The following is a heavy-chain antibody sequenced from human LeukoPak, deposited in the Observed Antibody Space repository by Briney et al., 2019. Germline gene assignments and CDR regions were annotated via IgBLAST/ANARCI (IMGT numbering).Heavy chain of an antibody. J-gene: IGHJ4*02. V-gene: IGHV4-39*01. Sequence: SETLSLTCTASGGSISSSSYYWGWIRQPPGKGLEWIGSIYYSGSTYYNPSLKSRVTISVDTSKNQFSLKLSSVTAADTAVYYCARLPPPYYYDSSGYGSDYWGQGTLVTVSS. CDR1: GGSISSSSYY. CDR2: IYYSGST. CDR3: ARLPPPYYYDSSGYGSDY. D-gene: IGHD3-22*01.